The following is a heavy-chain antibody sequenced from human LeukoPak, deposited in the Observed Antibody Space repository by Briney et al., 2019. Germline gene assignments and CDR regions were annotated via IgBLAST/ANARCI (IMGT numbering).Heavy chain of an antibody. J-gene: IGHJ4*02. V-gene: IGHV4-59*01. CDR3: ARDRGWLQFPV. CDR1: GGPISPNY. CDR2: IHCSGKS. D-gene: IGHD5-24*01. Sequence: SETLSLTCTVSGGPISPNYWSWIRQPPGKGLEWIGYIHCSGKSSHNPSLKSRVTISVDTSKNQFSLELSSVTAADTAVYYCARDRGWLQFPVWGQGALVTVSS.